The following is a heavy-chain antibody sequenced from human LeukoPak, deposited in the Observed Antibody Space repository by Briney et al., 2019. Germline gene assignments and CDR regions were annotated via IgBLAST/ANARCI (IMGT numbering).Heavy chain of an antibody. D-gene: IGHD6-13*01. CDR1: GFTFNIYA. J-gene: IGHJ4*02. V-gene: IGHV3-30*02. Sequence: GGSLRLSCAASGFTFNIYAMLWVRQAPGKGLEWVAFIRYDGSDKYYADSVKGRFTISRDNSKNTLYLQMNSLRADDTAVYYCAKERDSSSWSDYWGQGTLVTVSS. CDR2: IRYDGSDK. CDR3: AKERDSSSWSDY.